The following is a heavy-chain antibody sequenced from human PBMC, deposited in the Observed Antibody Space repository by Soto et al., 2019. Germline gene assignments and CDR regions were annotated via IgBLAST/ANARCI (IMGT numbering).Heavy chain of an antibody. D-gene: IGHD1-7*01. CDR1: GYSFTNYW. V-gene: IGHV5-51*01. Sequence: EVQLVQSGAEVKKPGESLKISCKASGYSFTNYWIGWVRQMPGKGLEWMGLIYPDDSDTRYSPAFHGQVTISADKSISPTYLQWSSLKASDTAMYYCARLPTGATTQIFDYWGQGTLVTVSS. CDR3: ARLPTGATTQIFDY. CDR2: IYPDDSDT. J-gene: IGHJ4*02.